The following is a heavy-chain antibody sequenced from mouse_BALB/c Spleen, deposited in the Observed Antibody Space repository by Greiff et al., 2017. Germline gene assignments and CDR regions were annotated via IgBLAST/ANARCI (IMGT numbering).Heavy chain of an antibody. Sequence: VQVVESGAELVRPGVSVKISCKGSGYTFTDYAMHWVKQSHAKSLEWIGVISTYYGDASYNQKFKGKATMTVDKSSSTAYMELARLTSEDSAIYYCARYGKSLAMDYWGQGTSVTVSS. J-gene: IGHJ4*01. CDR2: ISTYYGDA. CDR3: ARYGKSLAMDY. V-gene: IGHV1S137*01. CDR1: GYTFTDYA. D-gene: IGHD2-1*01.